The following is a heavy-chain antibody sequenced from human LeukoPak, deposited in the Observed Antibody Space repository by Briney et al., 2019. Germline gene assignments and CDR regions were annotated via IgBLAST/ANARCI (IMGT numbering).Heavy chain of an antibody. CDR1: GFTFSSYS. CDR3: ARDGVVPAASPEYFQH. CDR2: VSSSSSYI. Sequence: GGSLRLSCAASGFTFSSYSMNWVRQAPGKGLEWVSSVSSSSSYIYYADSVKGRFTISRDNAKSSLYLQMNSLRAEDTAVYYCARDGVVPAASPEYFQHWGQGTLVTVSS. D-gene: IGHD2-2*01. V-gene: IGHV3-21*01. J-gene: IGHJ1*01.